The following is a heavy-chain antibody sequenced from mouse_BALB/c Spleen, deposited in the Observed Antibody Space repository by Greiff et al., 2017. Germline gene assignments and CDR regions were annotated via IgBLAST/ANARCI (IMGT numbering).Heavy chain of an antibody. J-gene: IGHJ4*01. CDR1: GFTFSSYA. D-gene: IGHD3-1*01. CDR3: ARGGMGYGYAMDY. CDR2: ISSGGST. Sequence: DVKLVESGGGLVKPGGSLKLSCAASGFTFSSYAMSWVRQTPEKRLEWVASISSGGSTYYPDSVKGRFTISRDNARNILYLQMSSLRSEDTAMYYCARGGMGYGYAMDYWGQGTSVTVSS. V-gene: IGHV5-6-5*01.